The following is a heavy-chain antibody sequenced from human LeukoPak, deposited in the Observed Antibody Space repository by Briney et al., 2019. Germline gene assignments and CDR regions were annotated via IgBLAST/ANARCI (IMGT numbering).Heavy chain of an antibody. CDR2: INAGNGNT. D-gene: IGHD3-22*01. V-gene: IGHV1-3*01. J-gene: IGHJ4*02. Sequence: RGASVKVSCKASGYTFTSYAMHWVRQAPGQRLEWMGWINAGNGNTKYSQKFQGRVTITRDTSASTAYMELSSLRSEDTAVYYCARALYYYDSSGYYFDYWGQGTLVTVSS. CDR1: GYTFTSYA. CDR3: ARALYYYDSSGYYFDY.